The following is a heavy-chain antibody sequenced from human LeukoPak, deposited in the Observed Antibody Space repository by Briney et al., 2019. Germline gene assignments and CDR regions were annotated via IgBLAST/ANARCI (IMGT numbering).Heavy chain of an antibody. CDR1: GFTFSSHW. V-gene: IGHV3-74*01. J-gene: IGHJ3*02. Sequence: GGSLRLSCAASGFTFSSHWMHWVRQAPGKGLVWVSRINTDGSSTSYADSVKGRFTISRDNAKNTLYLQMNSLRAEDTAVYYCAKSRDYGSGSDAFDIWGQGTMVTVSS. CDR2: INTDGSST. D-gene: IGHD3-10*01. CDR3: AKSRDYGSGSDAFDI.